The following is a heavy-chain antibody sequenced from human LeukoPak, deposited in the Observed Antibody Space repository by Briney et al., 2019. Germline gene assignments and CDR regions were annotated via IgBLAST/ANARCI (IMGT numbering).Heavy chain of an antibody. CDR3: AKDAGYCSSTSCPDYYYYGMDV. V-gene: IGHV3-23*01. CDR1: GFTFSSYA. D-gene: IGHD2-2*01. J-gene: IGHJ6*04. Sequence: GGSLRLSWAASGFTFSSYAMSWVRQAPVKGLEWVSAISGSGGSTYYADSAKGRFTISRDNSKNTLYLQMNSLRAEDTAVYYCAKDAGYCSSTSCPDYYYYGMDVWGKGTTVTVSS. CDR2: ISGSGGST.